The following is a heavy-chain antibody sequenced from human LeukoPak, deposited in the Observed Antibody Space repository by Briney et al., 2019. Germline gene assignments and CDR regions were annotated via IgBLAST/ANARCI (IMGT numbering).Heavy chain of an antibody. D-gene: IGHD6-6*01. CDR2: IYYSGTT. CDR3: ARDFSSSSTVYYYYYMDV. CDR1: GGSLSSSSYY. J-gene: IGHJ6*03. V-gene: IGHV4-39*07. Sequence: SEPLSLTCTVSGGSLSSSSYYWGWIRQPPGKGLEWIGTIYYSGTTYYNPSLKSRVTISLDTSKNQFSLKLSSVTAADTAIYYCARDFSSSSTVYYYYYMDVWGKGTTVTVSS.